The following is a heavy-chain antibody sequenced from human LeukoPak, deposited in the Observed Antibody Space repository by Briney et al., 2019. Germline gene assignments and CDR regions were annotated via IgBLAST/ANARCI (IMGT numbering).Heavy chain of an antibody. CDR3: ARGSYDFWGGYNPTYYYYYGMDV. Sequence: SVKVSCKASGGTFSSYAISWVRQAPGQGLEWMGGIIPIFGTANYAQKFQGRVTITADESTSTAYMELSSLRSEDTAVYYCARGSYDFWGGYNPTYYYYYGMDVWGQGTTVTVSS. CDR2: IIPIFGTA. D-gene: IGHD3-3*01. V-gene: IGHV1-69*13. J-gene: IGHJ6*02. CDR1: GGTFSSYA.